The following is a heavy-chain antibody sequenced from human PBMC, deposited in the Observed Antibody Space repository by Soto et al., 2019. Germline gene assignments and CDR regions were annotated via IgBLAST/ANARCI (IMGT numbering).Heavy chain of an antibody. Sequence: GGSLRLSCVVSGLTFTSHAFTWVRQAPGKGPEWVSAISNSGGSTYYADSVKGRFTISRDNSKNTLYLQMNSLRVEDTAVYYCARDSYYYGSESHSDWGVLAMDVWGQGTTVTVSS. D-gene: IGHD3-10*01. CDR1: GLTFTSHA. V-gene: IGHV3-23*01. CDR3: ARDSYYYGSESHSDWGVLAMDV. CDR2: ISNSGGST. J-gene: IGHJ6*02.